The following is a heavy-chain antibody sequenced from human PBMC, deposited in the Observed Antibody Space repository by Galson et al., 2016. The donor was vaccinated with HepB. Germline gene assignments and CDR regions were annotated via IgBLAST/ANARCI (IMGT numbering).Heavy chain of an antibody. Sequence: SLRLSCAASGFTFSSYWMDWVRQAPGKGLVWVSRVNGDGSSASYADSVKGRFTISRDNAKNTLYLQMNSLGAEDTAAYCCARDVSGDGHTDAFDIWGQGTLVTVSS. CDR2: VNGDGSSA. V-gene: IGHV3-74*01. J-gene: IGHJ3*02. D-gene: IGHD5-24*01. CDR1: GFTFSSYW. CDR3: ARDVSGDGHTDAFDI.